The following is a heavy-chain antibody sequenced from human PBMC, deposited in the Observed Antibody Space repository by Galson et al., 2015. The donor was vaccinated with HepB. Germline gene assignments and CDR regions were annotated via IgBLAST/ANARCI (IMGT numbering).Heavy chain of an antibody. D-gene: IGHD2-21*02. J-gene: IGHJ4*02. V-gene: IGHV5-10-1*01. Sequence: QSGAEVKKPGESLRISCKGSGYSFTSHWISWVRQMPGKGLEWMGRIDPSDSYTNYSPSFQGHVTISADKSIRTAYLQWSSLKASDTAMYYCARREDCGGDCYKFDYWGQGTLVTVSS. CDR1: GYSFTSHW. CDR3: ARREDCGGDCYKFDY. CDR2: IDPSDSYT.